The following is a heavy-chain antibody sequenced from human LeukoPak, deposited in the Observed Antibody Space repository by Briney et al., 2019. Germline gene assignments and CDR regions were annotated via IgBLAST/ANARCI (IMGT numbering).Heavy chain of an antibody. Sequence: GASVKVSCKASGYTFTSYDINWVRQATGQGLEWMGWMNPNSGNTGYAQKFQGRVTMTRNTSINTAYMELSSLRSEDTAVYYCAITMRDGEPSRYWGQGTLVTVSS. CDR1: GYTFTSYD. J-gene: IGHJ4*02. CDR3: AITMRDGEPSRY. V-gene: IGHV1-8*01. CDR2: MNPNSGNT. D-gene: IGHD4-17*01.